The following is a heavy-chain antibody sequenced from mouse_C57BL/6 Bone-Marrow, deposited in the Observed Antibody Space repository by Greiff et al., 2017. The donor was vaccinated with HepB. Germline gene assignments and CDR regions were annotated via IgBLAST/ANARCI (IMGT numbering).Heavy chain of an antibody. CDR3: ARYYYSNSWFAY. D-gene: IGHD2-5*01. CDR2: INPNNGGT. CDR1: GYTFTDYN. Sequence: EVQLQQSGPELVKPGASVKMSCKASGYTFTDYNMHWVKQSHGKSLEWIGYINPNNGGTSYNQKFKGKATLTVNKSSSTAYMELRSLTSEDSAVYYCARYYYSNSWFAYWGQGTLVTVSA. V-gene: IGHV1-22*01. J-gene: IGHJ3*01.